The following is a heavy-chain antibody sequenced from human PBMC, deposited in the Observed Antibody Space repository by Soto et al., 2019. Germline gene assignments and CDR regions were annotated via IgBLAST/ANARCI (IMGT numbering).Heavy chain of an antibody. D-gene: IGHD3-16*01. CDR3: AKAGTAGGGYFDY. J-gene: IGHJ4*02. CDR1: GFTFSSYG. V-gene: IGHV3-30*18. Sequence: QVQLVESGGGVVQPGRSLRLSCAASGFTFSSYGMHWVRQAPGKGLEWVAVISYDGSNKYYVDSVKGRFTISRDNSKNTLYLQMNSLRAEDTAVYYCAKAGTAGGGYFDYWGQGTLVTVSS. CDR2: ISYDGSNK.